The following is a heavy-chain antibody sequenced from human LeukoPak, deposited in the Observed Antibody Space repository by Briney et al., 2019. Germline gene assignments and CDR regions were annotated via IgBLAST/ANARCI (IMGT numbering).Heavy chain of an antibody. Sequence: SETLSLTCTVSGGSISSSSYYRGWIRQPPGKGLEWIGSIYYSGSTYYNPSLKSRVTISVDTSKNQFSLKLSSVTAADTAVYYCARRLLWFGELSWFDPWGQGILVTVSS. CDR1: GGSISSSSYY. CDR2: IYYSGST. D-gene: IGHD3-10*01. J-gene: IGHJ5*02. CDR3: ARRLLWFGELSWFDP. V-gene: IGHV4-39*01.